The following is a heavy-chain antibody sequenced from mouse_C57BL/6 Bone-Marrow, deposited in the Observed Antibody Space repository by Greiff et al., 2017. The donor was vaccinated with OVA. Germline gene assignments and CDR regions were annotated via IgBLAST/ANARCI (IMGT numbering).Heavy chain of an antibody. J-gene: IGHJ4*01. V-gene: IGHV1-15*01. CDR1: GYTFTDYE. CDR2: IDPETGGT. D-gene: IGHD2-4*01. Sequence: QVQLQESGAELVRPGASVTLSCKASGYTFTDYEMHWVKQTPVHGLEWIGAIDPETGGTAYNQKFKGKAILTVDKSSSTAYMELSSLTSEDSACYYCTRYGVYYDYDGGYYDAMDYWGQGTSVTVSS. CDR3: TRYGVYYDYDGGYYDAMDY.